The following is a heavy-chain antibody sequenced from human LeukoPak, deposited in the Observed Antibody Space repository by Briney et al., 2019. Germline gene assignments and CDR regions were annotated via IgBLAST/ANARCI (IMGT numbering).Heavy chain of an antibody. V-gene: IGHV2-5*01. D-gene: IGHD6-13*01. CDR3: AHSYSAADTNWFDP. CDR1: GFSLRTSGGG. Sequence: SGPTLVKPTQTLTLTCTFSGFSLRTSGGGVGWIRPPPGKALEGLALIYWNDDKRYSPSLKSRLTITKDTSKNQVVLTMTNMDPVDTATYYCAHSYSAADTNWFDPWGQGTLVTVSS. J-gene: IGHJ5*02. CDR2: IYWNDDK.